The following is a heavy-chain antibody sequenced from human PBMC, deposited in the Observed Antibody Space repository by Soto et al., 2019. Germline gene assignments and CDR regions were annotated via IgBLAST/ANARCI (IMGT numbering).Heavy chain of an antibody. J-gene: IGHJ6*03. D-gene: IGHD5-18*01. CDR3: ARVHYTAMVVYYYYYMDV. CDR2: IYYSGST. V-gene: IGHV4-59*01. Sequence: SETLSLTCTVSGGSISSYYWSWIRQPPGKGLEWIGYIYYSGSTNYNPSLKSRVTISVDTSKNQFSLKLSSVTAADTAVYYCARVHYTAMVVYYYYYMDVWGKGTTVTVSS. CDR1: GGSISSYY.